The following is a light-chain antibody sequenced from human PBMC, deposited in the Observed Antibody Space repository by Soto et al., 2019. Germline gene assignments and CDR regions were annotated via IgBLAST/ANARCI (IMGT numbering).Light chain of an antibody. CDR1: VLAKKY. CDR2: KDS. J-gene: IGLJ2*01. Sequence: SYELTQPSSVSVSPGQTARINCSGDVLAKKYARWFQQKAGQAPVQGIDKDSERPSGIPERFSGSSSGTTVTLTISGAQVEDEADYYCYSAADNNVVFGGGTKLTVL. CDR3: YSAADNNVV. V-gene: IGLV3-27*01.